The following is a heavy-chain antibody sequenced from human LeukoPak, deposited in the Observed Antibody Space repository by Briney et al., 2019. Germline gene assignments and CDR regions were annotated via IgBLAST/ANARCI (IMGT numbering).Heavy chain of an antibody. CDR2: IYHSGST. CDR1: GYSISCGYY. J-gene: IGHJ3*02. Sequence: PSETLSLTCAVSGYSISCGYYWGWIRQPPGKGLEWIGSIYHSGSTYYNPSLKSRLTISVDTSKNQFSLKLNSVTAADKAVYYCARVSPGDDAFDIWGQGTMVTVSS. CDR3: ARVSPGDDAFDI. V-gene: IGHV4-38-2*01.